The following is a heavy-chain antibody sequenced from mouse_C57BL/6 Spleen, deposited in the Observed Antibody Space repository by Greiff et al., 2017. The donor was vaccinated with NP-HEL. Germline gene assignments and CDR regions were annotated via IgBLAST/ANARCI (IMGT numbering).Heavy chain of an antibody. CDR1: GYSITSGYY. Sequence: EVQLQQSGPGLVKPSQSLSLTCSVTGYSITSGYYWNWIRQFPGNKLEWMGYISYDGSNNYNPSLKNRISITRSTSKNQFFLKLNSVTTEDTATYYSARDRETYAMDYWGQGTSVTVSS. V-gene: IGHV3-6*01. D-gene: IGHD3-1*01. J-gene: IGHJ4*01. CDR3: ARDRETYAMDY. CDR2: ISYDGSN.